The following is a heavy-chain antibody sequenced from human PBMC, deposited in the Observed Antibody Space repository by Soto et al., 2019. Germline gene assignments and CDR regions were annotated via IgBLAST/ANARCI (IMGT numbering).Heavy chain of an antibody. V-gene: IGHV4-34*01. J-gene: IGHJ4*02. CDR1: GGSFSGYY. CDR3: ARARYDFWSGYLMGIFDY. Sequence: SETLSLTCAVYGGSFSGYYWSWIRQPPGKGLEWIGEINHSGSTNYNPSLKSRVTISVDTSKNQFSLKLSSVTAADTAVYYCARARYDFWSGYLMGIFDYWGQGTLVTVSS. CDR2: INHSGST. D-gene: IGHD3-3*01.